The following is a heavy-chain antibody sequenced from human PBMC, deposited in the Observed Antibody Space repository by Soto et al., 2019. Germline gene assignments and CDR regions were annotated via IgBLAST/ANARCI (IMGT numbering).Heavy chain of an antibody. J-gene: IGHJ6*02. D-gene: IGHD6-13*01. V-gene: IGHV4-4*02. Sequence: SETLSLTCAASGGSISSSNWWSWVRQPPGKGLEWIGEIYHSGSTNYNPSLKSRVTISVDKSKNQFSLKLSSVTAADTAVYYCARVSDSSSWYPNYGMDVWGQGTTVTVSS. CDR1: GGSISSSNW. CDR3: ARVSDSSSWYPNYGMDV. CDR2: IYHSGST.